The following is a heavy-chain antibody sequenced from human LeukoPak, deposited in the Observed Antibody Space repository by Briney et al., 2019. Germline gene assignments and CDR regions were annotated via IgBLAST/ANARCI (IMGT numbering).Heavy chain of an antibody. CDR1: GFTFSSYA. Sequence: GGSLRLSCAASGFTFSSYAMSWVRQAPGKGLEWVSGISGSGSSTYYADSVKGRLTISRDNSKKTLYLQMNSLRAQDTAIYYCAKDRNIVATRGAFDIWGQGTMVTVSS. D-gene: IGHD2/OR15-2a*01. CDR2: ISGSGSST. V-gene: IGHV3-23*01. J-gene: IGHJ3*02. CDR3: AKDRNIVATRGAFDI.